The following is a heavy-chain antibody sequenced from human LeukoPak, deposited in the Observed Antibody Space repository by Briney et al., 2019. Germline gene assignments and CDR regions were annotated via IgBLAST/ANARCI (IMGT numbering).Heavy chain of an antibody. V-gene: IGHV3-11*01. CDR2: ISSSGSTI. CDR1: GFTLSDYY. Sequence: GGSLRLSCAASGFTLSDYYMSWIRQAPGKGLEWVSYISSSGSTIYYADSVKGRFTISRDNAKNSLYLQMSSLRAEDTAVYYCARDSKYSSSSRIPNYYYGMDVWGQGTTVTVSS. CDR3: ARDSKYSSSSRIPNYYYGMDV. D-gene: IGHD6-6*01. J-gene: IGHJ6*02.